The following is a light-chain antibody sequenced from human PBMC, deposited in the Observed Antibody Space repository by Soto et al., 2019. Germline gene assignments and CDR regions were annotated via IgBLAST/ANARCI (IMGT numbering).Light chain of an antibody. CDR2: GAS. Sequence: EIVMTQSPAPLSVSPGERATLSCRASQSVRNNFAWYQQKPGQAPRLLIYGASTRATGIPARFSGSGSGTEFTLTISSLYSEDFAVYYCQQYNNWPPCTFGQGTKVEIK. V-gene: IGKV3-15*01. CDR3: QQYNNWPPCT. J-gene: IGKJ1*01. CDR1: QSVRNN.